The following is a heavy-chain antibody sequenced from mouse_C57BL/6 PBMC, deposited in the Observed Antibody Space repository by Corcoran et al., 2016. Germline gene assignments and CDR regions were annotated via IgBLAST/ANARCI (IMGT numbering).Heavy chain of an antibody. CDR3: ARQDYGTTSFAY. D-gene: IGHD1-1*01. CDR1: GYTFTTYG. V-gene: IGHV9-3*01. J-gene: IGHJ3*01. Sequence: QIQLVQSGPELKKPGETVKISCKASGYTFTTYGMSWVKQAPGQGLKWMGWINTYSGVPTYADDFKGRFAFSLETSASTAYLQINNLKDEDTATYFCARQDYGTTSFAYWGQGTLVTVSA. CDR2: INTYSGVP.